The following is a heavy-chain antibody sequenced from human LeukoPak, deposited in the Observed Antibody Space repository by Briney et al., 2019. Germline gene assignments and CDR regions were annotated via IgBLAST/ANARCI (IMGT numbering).Heavy chain of an antibody. Sequence: SQTLSLTCAISGGTVSRNDAAWNWIRQSPSRGLEWLGRTYYRSKWYNDYAMSVKSRITITPDTSKNQFSLHLNSVTPEDTAVYYCTRDLRGAAAGTSYYYYGMDVWGKGTTVTVSS. V-gene: IGHV6-1*01. D-gene: IGHD6-13*01. CDR1: GGTVSRNDAA. J-gene: IGHJ6*04. CDR2: TYYRSKWYN. CDR3: TRDLRGAAAGTSYYYYGMDV.